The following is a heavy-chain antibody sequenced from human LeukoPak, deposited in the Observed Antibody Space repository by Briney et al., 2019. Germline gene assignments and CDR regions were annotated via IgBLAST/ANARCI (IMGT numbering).Heavy chain of an antibody. CDR1: GGSISSSNW. CDR3: ARGGGSSGYYVDY. J-gene: IGHJ4*02. Sequence: PSGTLSLTCAVSGGSISSSNWWTWVRQPPGKGLEWIGEIYHTGIINYNPSLKSRVTISVDTSKNQFSLKVSSVTAADTAVYYCARGGGSSGYYVDYWGQGTLVTVSS. D-gene: IGHD3-22*01. V-gene: IGHV4-4*02. CDR2: IYHTGII.